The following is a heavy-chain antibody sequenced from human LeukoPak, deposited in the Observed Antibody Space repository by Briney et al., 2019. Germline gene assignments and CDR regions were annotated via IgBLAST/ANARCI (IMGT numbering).Heavy chain of an antibody. D-gene: IGHD2-2*01. J-gene: IGHJ6*02. CDR3: ARDPRNIVVVPAAAGHYYYGMDV. Sequence: GGSLRLSCAASGFTLSSYSMHWVRQAPGKGLGWVAVISYDGSNKYYADSVKGRFTISRDNSKNTLYLQMNSLRAEDTAVYYCARDPRNIVVVPAAAGHYYYGMDVWGQGTTVTVSS. CDR2: ISYDGSNK. CDR1: GFTLSSYS. V-gene: IGHV3-30-3*01.